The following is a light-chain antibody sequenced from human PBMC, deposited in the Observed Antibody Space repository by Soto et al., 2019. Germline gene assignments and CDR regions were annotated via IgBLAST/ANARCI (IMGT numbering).Light chain of an antibody. V-gene: IGLV2-23*01. J-gene: IGLJ2*01. Sequence: QLVLTQPASVSGSPGQSITISCTGTSSDVGSHTLVSWYQQHPGKAPKLLLYEGIKRPSGVSNRFSGSKSAKTASLTISGLQAEDEADYYCCSYVGSSTVVFGGGTKLTVL. CDR1: SSDVGSHTL. CDR2: EGI. CDR3: CSYVGSSTVV.